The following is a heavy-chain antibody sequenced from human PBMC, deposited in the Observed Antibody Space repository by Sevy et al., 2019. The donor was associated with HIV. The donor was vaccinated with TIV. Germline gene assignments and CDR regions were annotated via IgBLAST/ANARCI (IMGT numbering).Heavy chain of an antibody. D-gene: IGHD5-18*01. J-gene: IGHJ4*02. Sequence: GGSLRLSCVASGFTFSDSWMTWVRQAPGKGLERIAFINEDGSRLGYVDSVRGQFTISRENTKNSLYLQMNSLRAEDTAVYFCARDRAYSALDYWGQGTLVTVSS. CDR3: ARDRAYSALDY. CDR2: INEDGSRL. V-gene: IGHV3-7*01. CDR1: GFTFSDSW.